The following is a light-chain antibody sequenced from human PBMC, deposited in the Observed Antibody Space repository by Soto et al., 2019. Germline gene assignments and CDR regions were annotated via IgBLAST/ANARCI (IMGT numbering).Light chain of an antibody. CDR3: QQYNNWPIT. CDR1: QGIGDT. V-gene: IGKV3D-15*01. Sequence: EVVRRQSPATLSVSPGEVATLSCRASQGIGDTLAWYQHKPGQTPRLLIYDTSNRATGIPARFSGSGSGTEFTLTISSLQSEDFAVYYCQQYNNWPITVGGGTKVDIK. CDR2: DTS. J-gene: IGKJ4*01.